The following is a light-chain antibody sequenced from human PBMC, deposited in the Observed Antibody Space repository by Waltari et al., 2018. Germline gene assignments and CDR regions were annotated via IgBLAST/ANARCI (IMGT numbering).Light chain of an antibody. CDR3: QTWDTGTHVV. CDR2: VSSAGSH. J-gene: IGLJ2*01. CDR1: SGHSSYA. Sequence: QVVLTQSTSASASLGASVKLTCTLSSGHSSYAIAWHQQQPEKGPRYLMKVSSAGSHQKGDGIPDRFSGSSSGTERYLTISSVQSEDEADYYCQTWDTGTHVVFGGGTKLTVL. V-gene: IGLV4-69*01.